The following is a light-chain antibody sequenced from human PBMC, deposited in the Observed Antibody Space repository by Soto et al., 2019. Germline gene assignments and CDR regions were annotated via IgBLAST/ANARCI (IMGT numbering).Light chain of an antibody. CDR2: GAS. CDR1: RSVNNNY. J-gene: IGKJ3*01. CDR3: QQSAT. Sequence: EIVLTQSPGTLSLSPGERATLSCRASRSVNNNYLAWYQQKPGQAPRLLIFGASSRATGIPDRFIGSGSGTEFILTISRLEPDDFAVYYCQQSATFGPGTKVDIK. V-gene: IGKV3-20*01.